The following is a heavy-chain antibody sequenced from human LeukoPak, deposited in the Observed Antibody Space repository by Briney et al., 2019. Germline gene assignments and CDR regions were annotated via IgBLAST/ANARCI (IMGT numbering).Heavy chain of an antibody. V-gene: IGHV3-53*01. CDR2: IYSGGST. J-gene: IGHJ3*02. CDR3: ARAAGDHVAFDI. Sequence: GGSLRLSCAASGFTVSSNYMSWVRQAPGKELEWVSVIYSGGSTYYADSVKGRFTISRDNSKNTLYLQMNSLRAEDTAVYYCARAAGDHVAFDIWGQGTMVTVSS. CDR1: GFTVSSNY. D-gene: IGHD2-21*02.